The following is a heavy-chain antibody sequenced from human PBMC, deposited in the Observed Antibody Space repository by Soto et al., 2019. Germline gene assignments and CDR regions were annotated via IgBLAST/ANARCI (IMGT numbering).Heavy chain of an antibody. J-gene: IGHJ4*02. CDR3: ARPRITMIVVVINPFDY. V-gene: IGHV3-30-3*01. CDR1: GFTFSSYA. D-gene: IGHD3-22*01. Sequence: GGSLRPSCAASGFTFSSYAMHWVRQAPGKGLEWVAVISYDGSNKYYADSVKGRFTISRDNSKNTLYLQMNSPRAEDTAVYYCARPRITMIVVVINPFDYWGQGTLVTVSS. CDR2: ISYDGSNK.